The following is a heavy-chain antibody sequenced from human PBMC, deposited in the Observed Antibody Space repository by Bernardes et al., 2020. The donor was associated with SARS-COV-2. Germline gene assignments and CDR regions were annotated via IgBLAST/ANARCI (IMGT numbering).Heavy chain of an antibody. CDR1: GFTFDDYA. CDR2: ISWNSGSI. V-gene: IGHV3-9*01. CDR3: AKGPGVQKDGSYSHAFDI. D-gene: IGHD1-26*01. Sequence: GGSLRLSCAASGFTFDDYAMHWVRQAPGKGLEWVSGISWNSGSIGYADSVKGRFTISRDNAKNSLYLQMNSLRAEDTALYYCAKGPGVQKDGSYSHAFDIWGQGTMVTVSS. J-gene: IGHJ3*02.